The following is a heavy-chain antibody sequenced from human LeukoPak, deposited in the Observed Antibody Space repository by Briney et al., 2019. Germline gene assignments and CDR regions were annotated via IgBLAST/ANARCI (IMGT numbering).Heavy chain of an antibody. V-gene: IGHV3-48*03. Sequence: GGSLRLSCAASGFTFSSYEMNWVRQAPGKGLEGVSYSSSSGSTIYYADSVKGRFTISRDNAKNSLYLQMNSLRAEDTAVYYCARDRDGYSPYYFDYWGQGTLVTVSS. CDR3: ARDRDGYSPYYFDY. D-gene: IGHD5-24*01. CDR2: SSSSGSTI. CDR1: GFTFSSYE. J-gene: IGHJ4*02.